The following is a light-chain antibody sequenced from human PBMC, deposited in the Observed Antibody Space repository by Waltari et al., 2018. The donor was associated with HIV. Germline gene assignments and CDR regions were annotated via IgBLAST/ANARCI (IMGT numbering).Light chain of an antibody. CDR2: WGS. J-gene: IGLJ1*01. CDR1: SSDVGSYNL. CDR3: CSYTGSSTRRPYV. Sequence: QSALTQPASVSGSPGQSITISCTGTSSDVGSYNLVSWYQQHPGKAPKVMIYWGSKRPSGVSNRFSGSKSSNTASLTISGLQAEEEADYYCCSYTGSSTRRPYVFGTGTKVTVL. V-gene: IGLV2-23*01.